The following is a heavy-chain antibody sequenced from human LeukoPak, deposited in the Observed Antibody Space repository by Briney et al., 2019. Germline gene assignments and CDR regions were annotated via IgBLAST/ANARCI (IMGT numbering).Heavy chain of an antibody. Sequence: PGGSLRLSCAAPGFTFSSYWMSWVRQAPGKGLEWVANIKQDGSEKYYVDSVKGRFTISRDNAKNSLYLQMSSLRADDTAIYYCALGDSLDYWGQGTLVTVSS. CDR1: GFTFSSYW. CDR3: ALGDSLDY. V-gene: IGHV3-7*01. J-gene: IGHJ4*02. CDR2: IKQDGSEK. D-gene: IGHD2-21*02.